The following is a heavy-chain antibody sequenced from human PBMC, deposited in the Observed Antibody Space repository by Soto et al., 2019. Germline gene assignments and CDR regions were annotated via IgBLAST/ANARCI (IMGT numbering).Heavy chain of an antibody. Sequence: EVQLVESGGGLVQPGGSLRLSCAASGFTFSNAWMSWVRQAPGKGLEWVGRIKSKTDGGTTDYAAPVKGRFTISRDDSKNTLYLQMNSLKTEDTAVYYCSTGILGYYSGGSCYVDYWGQGTLVTVSS. D-gene: IGHD2-15*01. CDR1: GFTFSNAW. V-gene: IGHV3-15*01. CDR3: STGILGYYSGGSCYVDY. CDR2: IKSKTDGGTT. J-gene: IGHJ4*02.